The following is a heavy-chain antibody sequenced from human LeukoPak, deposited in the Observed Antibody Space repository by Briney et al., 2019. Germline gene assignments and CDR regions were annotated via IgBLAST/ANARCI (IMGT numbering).Heavy chain of an antibody. J-gene: IGHJ4*02. CDR2: VSGSGGNT. Sequence: AGGSLRLSCAASGFTFSTYAMSWVRQAPGKGLEWVATVSGSGGNTHYADSAKGRFTISRDNTKNTLSLQMNSLRAEDTAVYYCAKSGLSRFDYWGQGTLITVSS. CDR1: GFTFSTYA. CDR3: AKSGLSRFDY. V-gene: IGHV3-23*01. D-gene: IGHD4/OR15-4a*01.